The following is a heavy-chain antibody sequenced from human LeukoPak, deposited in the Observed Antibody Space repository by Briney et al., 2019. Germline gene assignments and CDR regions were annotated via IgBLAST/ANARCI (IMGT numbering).Heavy chain of an antibody. CDR1: GFTFSSYT. CDR2: ISASGGTT. Sequence: GGSLRLSCAASGFTFSSYTMHWVRQAPGKGLEWVSGISASGGTTYYADSVKGRFTISRDNPKNTLYLQMNSLGAEDTALYYCAKARGYSGDLDHWGQGTLVTVSS. CDR3: AKARGYSGDLDH. J-gene: IGHJ4*02. D-gene: IGHD5-12*01. V-gene: IGHV3-23*01.